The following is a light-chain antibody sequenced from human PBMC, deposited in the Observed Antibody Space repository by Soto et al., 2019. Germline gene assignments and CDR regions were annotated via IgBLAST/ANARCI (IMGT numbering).Light chain of an antibody. CDR3: IQANTFPIT. Sequence: DIQMTQSPSSVSASVGDRVTITCRASQDISGWLAWYQQKPGKAPKLLVYAASSLQSGVQSRFSGSGSGTYFTLTIRSLQPEDFATYYCIQANTFPITFGQGTRLEIK. CDR2: AAS. J-gene: IGKJ5*01. CDR1: QDISGW. V-gene: IGKV1-12*01.